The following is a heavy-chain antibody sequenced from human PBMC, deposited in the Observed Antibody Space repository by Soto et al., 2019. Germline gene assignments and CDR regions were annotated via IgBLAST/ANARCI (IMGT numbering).Heavy chain of an antibody. CDR2: INHRGST. CDR1: GGSFSDYY. V-gene: IGHV4-34*01. CDR3: ARGYDWNYAY. Sequence: SETLSLTCAVYGGSFSDYYWSWIRQPPDKELEWIGEINHRGSTNYNPSLKSRVTISVDTSKNQFSLNLRSLIAADTAGYCCARGYDWNYAYWGQGTLVTVSS. D-gene: IGHD1-7*01. J-gene: IGHJ4*02.